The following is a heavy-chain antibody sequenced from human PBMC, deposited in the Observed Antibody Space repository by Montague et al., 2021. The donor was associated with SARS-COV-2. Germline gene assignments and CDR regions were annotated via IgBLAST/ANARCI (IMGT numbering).Heavy chain of an antibody. CDR3: TKVRQDGWAGYYVDY. J-gene: IGHJ4*02. Sequence: SLRLSCAASGYSFRDSALSWVRQAPGRGLEWVCLIRHKAYGGTAEYAASVKCRFTISRDDSTHIAYLQMNSLKTEETADYYCTKVRQDGWAGYYVDYWGQGTPVTVSS. CDR2: IRHKAYGGTA. D-gene: IGHD3/OR15-3a*01. V-gene: IGHV3-49*04. CDR1: GYSFRDSA.